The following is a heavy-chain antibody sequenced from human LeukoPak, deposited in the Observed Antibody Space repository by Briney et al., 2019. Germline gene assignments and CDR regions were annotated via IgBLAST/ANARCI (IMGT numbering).Heavy chain of an antibody. V-gene: IGHV1-69*05. J-gene: IGHJ4*02. D-gene: IGHD3-9*01. CDR1: GGTFSSYA. Sequence: ASVKVSCKASGGTFSSYAISWVRQAPGQGLGWMGGIIPIFGTANYAQKFQGRVTITTDESTSTAYMELSSLRSEDTAVFYCARGGLRYFDWLLCWGQGTLVNVSS. CDR2: IIPIFGTA. CDR3: ARGGLRYFDWLLC.